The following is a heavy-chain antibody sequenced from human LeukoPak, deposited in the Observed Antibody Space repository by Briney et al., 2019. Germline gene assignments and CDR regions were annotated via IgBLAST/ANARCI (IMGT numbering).Heavy chain of an antibody. CDR3: ARAVGAMKKDAFDI. D-gene: IGHD1-26*01. CDR1: GGTFSSYT. J-gene: IGHJ3*02. V-gene: IGHV1-69*13. Sequence: SVEVSCKASGGTFSSYTISWVRQAPGQGLEWMGGIIPIFGTADYAQIFQGRVTITADESTSTAYMELSSLRSEDTAVYYCARAVGAMKKDAFDIWGQGTMVTVSS. CDR2: IIPIFGTA.